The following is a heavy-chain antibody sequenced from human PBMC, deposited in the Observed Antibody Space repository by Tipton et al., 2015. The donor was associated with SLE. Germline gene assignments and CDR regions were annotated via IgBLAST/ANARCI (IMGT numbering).Heavy chain of an antibody. D-gene: IGHD6-13*01. Sequence: LRLSCTVSGGSIRSGDYYWSWIRQPAGKGLEWIGYIYTSGSTNYNPSLKSRVTISVDTSKNQFSLKLSSVTAADTAVYYCARTSGWYSSSSDPWGQGTLVTVSS. J-gene: IGHJ5*02. V-gene: IGHV4-61*09. CDR3: ARTSGWYSSSSDP. CDR1: GGSIRSGDYY. CDR2: IYTSGST.